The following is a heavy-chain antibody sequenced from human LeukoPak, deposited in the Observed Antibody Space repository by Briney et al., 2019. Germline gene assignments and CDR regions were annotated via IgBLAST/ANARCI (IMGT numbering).Heavy chain of an antibody. J-gene: IGHJ5*02. V-gene: IGHV1-18*01. CDR3: ARDPGGSYGPSWFDP. D-gene: IGHD1-26*01. Sequence: ASAKVSCKASGYTFTSYGISWVRQAPGQGLEWMGWISAYNGNTNYAQKLQGRVTMTTDTSTSTAYMELGSLRSDDTAVYYCARDPGGSYGPSWFDPWGQGTLVTVSS. CDR2: ISAYNGNT. CDR1: GYTFTSYG.